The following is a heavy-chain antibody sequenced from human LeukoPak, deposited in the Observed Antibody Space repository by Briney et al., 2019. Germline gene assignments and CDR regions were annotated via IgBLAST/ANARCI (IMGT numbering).Heavy chain of an antibody. V-gene: IGHV4-59*01. CDR3: ARDGLLWFGELSHWYFDL. CDR2: IYYSGST. J-gene: IGHJ2*01. Sequence: SETLSLTCTVSGGSISSYYWSWIRQPPGKGLEWIGYIYYSGSTNYNPSLKSRVTISVDTSKNQFSLKLSSVTAADTAVYYCARDGLLWFGELSHWYFDLWGRGTLVTVSS. D-gene: IGHD3-10*01. CDR1: GGSISSYY.